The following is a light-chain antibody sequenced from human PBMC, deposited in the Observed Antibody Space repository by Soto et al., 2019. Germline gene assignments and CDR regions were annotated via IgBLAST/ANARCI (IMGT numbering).Light chain of an antibody. CDR1: TGVVTSGHY. Sequence: QAVVTQEPSLTVSPGGTITLTCGSSTGVVTSGHYPCWFQQKPGQAPRTLIYDTSSKHSSTPARFSASLLGGKAALTLSGAQPEDEAEYDCSLYYSGVRVFGGGTKLTVL. V-gene: IGLV7-46*01. CDR2: DTS. CDR3: SLYYSGVRV. J-gene: IGLJ2*01.